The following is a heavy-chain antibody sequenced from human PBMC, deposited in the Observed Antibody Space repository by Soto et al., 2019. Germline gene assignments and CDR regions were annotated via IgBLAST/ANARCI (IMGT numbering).Heavy chain of an antibody. CDR2: IYSGGYT. CDR1: GFTVSNNY. Sequence: PGGSLRLSCAVSGFTVSNNYMSWVRQAPGKGLEGVSVIYSGGYTAYGDSVKGRFTISRDNSKNTLYLQMNSLRADDTAVYYCAPVAVGGDYGYDYWGQGTPVTVSS. J-gene: IGHJ4*02. D-gene: IGHD6-19*01. CDR3: APVAVGGDYGYDY. V-gene: IGHV3-53*01.